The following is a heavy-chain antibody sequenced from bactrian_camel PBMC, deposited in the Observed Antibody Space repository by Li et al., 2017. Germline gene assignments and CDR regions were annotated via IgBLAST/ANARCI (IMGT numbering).Heavy chain of an antibody. CDR2: IRSGGGT. D-gene: IGHD6*01. CDR1: GYALSGNC. J-gene: IGHJ4*01. V-gene: IGHV3S53*01. Sequence: HVQLVESGGGSVQAGESLRLSCTAPGYALSGNCMGWFRQAPGKEREGVASIRSGGGTWYADDVKGRATISQDGTKTAVYLQMNNLSPDDTAMYYCAAFCTYDDRWNSQSRYNYWGQGTQVTVS. CDR3: AAFCTYDDRWNSQSRYNY.